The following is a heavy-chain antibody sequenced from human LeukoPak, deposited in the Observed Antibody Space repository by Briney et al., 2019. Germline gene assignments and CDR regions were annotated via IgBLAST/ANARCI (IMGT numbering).Heavy chain of an antibody. CDR3: ARARRVVVGAPYYFDY. CDR2: VYHGGST. J-gene: IGHJ4*02. CDR1: GGSISSSNW. V-gene: IGHV4-4*02. D-gene: IGHD2-15*01. Sequence: SETLSLTCAVSGGSISSSNWWSWVRQPPGKGLEWIGEVYHGGSTNYNPSLKSRVSISVDKSKNQFSLKLSSVTAADTAVYYCARARRVVVGAPYYFDYWGQGTLVTVSS.